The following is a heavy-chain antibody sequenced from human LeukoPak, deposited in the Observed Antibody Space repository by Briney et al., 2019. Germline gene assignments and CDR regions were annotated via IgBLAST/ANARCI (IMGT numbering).Heavy chain of an antibody. V-gene: IGHV3-9*01. CDR1: GFTFDDYA. Sequence: GGSLRLSCAASGFTFDDYAMHWVRHAPGKGLEWVSGISWNSGDIGYADSVKGRFTISRDNAKNSLYLQMNSLRAEDTAVYYCAIVVIADVDAFDIWGQGTMVTVSS. CDR3: AIVVIADVDAFDI. D-gene: IGHD3-22*01. J-gene: IGHJ3*02. CDR2: ISWNSGDI.